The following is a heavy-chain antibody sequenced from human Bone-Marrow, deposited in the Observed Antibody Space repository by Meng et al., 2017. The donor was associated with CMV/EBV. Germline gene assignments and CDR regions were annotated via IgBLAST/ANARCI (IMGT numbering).Heavy chain of an antibody. J-gene: IGHJ4*02. CDR2: IFYSGST. D-gene: IGHD3-22*01. CDR1: GVSVNSGSYY. CDR3: ARVSSGNYGIDY. V-gene: IGHV4-61*01. Sequence: SETLSLTCSVSGVSVNSGSYYWNWIRQPPGRGLEWIGYIFYSGSTNYNPSLKGRVTISVDTSKNQFSLRLSSVTAADTAMYYCARVSSGNYGIDYWGQGTLVTVSS.